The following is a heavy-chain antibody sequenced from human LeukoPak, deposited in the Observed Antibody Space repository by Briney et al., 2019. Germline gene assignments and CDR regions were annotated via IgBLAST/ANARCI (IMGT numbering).Heavy chain of an antibody. Sequence: ASVKVSCKASGYTFTNYDVNWVRQATGQGLEWMGIINPSGGSTSYAQKFQGRVTMTRDMSTSTVYMELSSLRSEDTAVYYCARSTDMDWFDPWGQGTLVTASS. V-gene: IGHV1-46*01. D-gene: IGHD5-18*01. CDR2: INPSGGST. J-gene: IGHJ5*02. CDR3: ARSTDMDWFDP. CDR1: GYTFTNYD.